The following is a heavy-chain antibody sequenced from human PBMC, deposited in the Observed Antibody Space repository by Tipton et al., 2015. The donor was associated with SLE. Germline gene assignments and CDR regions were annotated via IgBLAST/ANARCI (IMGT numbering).Heavy chain of an antibody. CDR2: INHSGST. D-gene: IGHD3-22*01. J-gene: IGHJ6*02. CDR3: ARGGYFDSGGSYPFHYYAMDV. CDR1: GGSFSDYS. V-gene: IGHV4-34*01. Sequence: TLSLTCAVYGGSFSDYSWSWIRQPPGKGLEWIGEINHSGSTNYNPSLKSRVTISVDTSKIQFSLKLSSVTAADTAVYYCARGGYFDSGGSYPFHYYAMDVWGRGTTVTVSS.